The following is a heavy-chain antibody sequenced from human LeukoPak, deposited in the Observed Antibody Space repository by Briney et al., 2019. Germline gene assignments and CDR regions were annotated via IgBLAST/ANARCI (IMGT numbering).Heavy chain of an antibody. CDR2: IHPGDSET. Sequence: GESLNISCKVSGYIFTTYWIAWVRQMPGKGLEWMGIIHPGDSETIYSPSFQGQVSISVGKSINTAYVQWTSLKASDTAIYYCARRAGGPNDYDHYYYLDVWGSGTTVTVSS. CDR1: GYIFTTYW. J-gene: IGHJ6*03. V-gene: IGHV5-51*01. CDR3: ARRAGGPNDYDHYYYLDV. D-gene: IGHD1-1*01.